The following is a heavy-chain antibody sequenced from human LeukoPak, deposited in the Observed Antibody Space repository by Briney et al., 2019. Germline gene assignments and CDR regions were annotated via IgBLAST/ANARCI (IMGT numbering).Heavy chain of an antibody. J-gene: IGHJ4*02. CDR1: RFTLSNYW. Sequence: GGSLRLSRAASRFTLSNYWMSWVRQAPGKGLEWVANIKQDGSETYYVDSVKGRFTISRDNAKNSLSLQMNSLRAEDTAVYYCATQRGSGCLDYWGQGTLVTVSS. D-gene: IGHD6-19*01. CDR3: ATQRGSGCLDY. CDR2: IKQDGSET. V-gene: IGHV3-7*01.